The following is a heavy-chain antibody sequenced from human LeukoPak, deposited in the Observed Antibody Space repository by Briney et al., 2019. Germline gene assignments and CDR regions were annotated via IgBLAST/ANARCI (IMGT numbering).Heavy chain of an antibody. CDR2: IKQDGSEK. CDR3: ARRGYYDYVWGSYRAYYFDY. CDR1: GFTFSSYW. Sequence: GGSLRLSCAASGFTFSSYWMSWVRQAPGKGLEWVANIKQDGSEKYYVDSVKGRFTISRDNAKKSLYLQMNSLRSEDTALYYCARRGYYDYVWGSYRAYYFDYWGQGTLVTVSS. J-gene: IGHJ4*02. D-gene: IGHD3-16*02. V-gene: IGHV3-7*01.